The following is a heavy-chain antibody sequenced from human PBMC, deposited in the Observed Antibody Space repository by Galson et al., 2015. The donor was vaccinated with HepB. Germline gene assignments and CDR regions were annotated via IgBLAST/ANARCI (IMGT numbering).Heavy chain of an antibody. CDR2: ISATDAT. J-gene: IGHJ4*02. CDR3: ASPHGAV. Sequence: SLRLSCAVSGFPISNIYMNWFRQAPGKGLDWVSLISATDATYYAESVKGRFTISRDKSKNTVFLQMSSLRAEDTAVHYCASPHGAVWGQGTLVIVSS. D-gene: IGHD3-16*01. CDR1: GFPISNIY. V-gene: IGHV3-53*01.